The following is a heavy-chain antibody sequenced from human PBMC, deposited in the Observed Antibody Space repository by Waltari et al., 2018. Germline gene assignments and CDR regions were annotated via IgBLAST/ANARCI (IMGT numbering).Heavy chain of an antibody. D-gene: IGHD4-17*01. CDR3: VRSRDDAVNAFDI. J-gene: IGHJ3*02. CDR1: GFAISSHW. Sequence: EVQLVESGGGLVQPGGSLRLSCAASGFAISSHWMHWVRQAPGKGLVWVSRISTSGRITNYADSVKGRFTISRDNAKNTLYLQMNSLRAEDTATFYCVRSRDDAVNAFDIWGQGTMVTVSS. CDR2: ISTSGRIT. V-gene: IGHV3-74*01.